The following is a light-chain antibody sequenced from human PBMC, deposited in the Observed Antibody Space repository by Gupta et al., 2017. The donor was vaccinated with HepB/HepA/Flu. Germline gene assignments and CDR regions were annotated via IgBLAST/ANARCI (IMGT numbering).Light chain of an antibody. J-gene: IGKJ2*01. Sequence: DIQMTPSPSSLSASIGDRVTFTCQANQDIMNNLKWYQHKPGKAPKLLIYDASKLEAGVPSRFSGSGSGTEFTVTISSLQPEDVATYYCQQYYTLPYAFGQGTKVEIK. CDR1: QDIMNN. CDR3: QQYYTLPYA. V-gene: IGKV1-33*01. CDR2: DAS.